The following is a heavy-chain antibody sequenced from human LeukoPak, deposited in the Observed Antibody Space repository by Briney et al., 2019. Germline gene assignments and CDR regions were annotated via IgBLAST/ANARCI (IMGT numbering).Heavy chain of an antibody. D-gene: IGHD1-26*01. CDR1: GGSISSYY. Sequence: SETLSLTCTVSGGSISSYYWSWIRQPPGKGLEWIGYIYYSGSTSYNPSLKSRVTISVGTSKNQFSLKLSSVTAADTAVYYCARGYSGSYGRFDYWGQGTLVTVSS. CDR2: IYYSGST. J-gene: IGHJ4*02. CDR3: ARGYSGSYGRFDY. V-gene: IGHV4-59*01.